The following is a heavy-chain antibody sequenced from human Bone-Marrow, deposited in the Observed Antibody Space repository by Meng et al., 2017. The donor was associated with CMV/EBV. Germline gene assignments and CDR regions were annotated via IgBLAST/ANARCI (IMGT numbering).Heavy chain of an antibody. J-gene: IGHJ5*02. CDR2: IIPILGIA. CDR3: AREGARFKNWLDP. Sequence: SVKVSCKASGGTFSSYTISWVRQAPGQGLEWMGRIIPILGIANYAQKFQGRVTITADKSTSTAYMELSSLRSEDTAVYYWAREGARFKNWLDPWGQGTLVTVSS. V-gene: IGHV1-69*04. CDR1: GGTFSSYT. D-gene: IGHD3-3*01.